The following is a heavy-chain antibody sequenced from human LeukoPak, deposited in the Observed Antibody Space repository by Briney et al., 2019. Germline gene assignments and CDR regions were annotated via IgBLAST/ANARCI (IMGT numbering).Heavy chain of an antibody. CDR1: GGSISSYY. V-gene: IGHV4-59*01. CDR2: IYYSGSA. J-gene: IGHJ6*03. CDR3: AREGAAPMYYYYMDV. Sequence: PSETLSLTCTVSGGSISSYYWSWIRQPPGKGLEWIGYIYYSGSAYYNPSLKSRVTISVDTSKNQFSLKLNSVTAADTAVYYCAREGAAPMYYYYMDVWGKGTTVTVSS. D-gene: IGHD2-2*01.